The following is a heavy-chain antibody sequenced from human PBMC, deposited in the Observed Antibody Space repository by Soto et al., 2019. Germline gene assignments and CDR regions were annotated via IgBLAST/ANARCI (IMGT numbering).Heavy chain of an antibody. V-gene: IGHV4-39*01. D-gene: IGHD1-1*01. Sequence: SETLSLTCTVSDGSISSSLHLWAWIRQPPGKGLEWIATISYSGSTFYNPSLRSRTSISVDSSKNQLSLSLVSVTAADTAMYYCASKPYSWNTWMVYWGPGILVTVSS. J-gene: IGHJ4*02. CDR2: ISYSGST. CDR1: DGSISSSLHL. CDR3: ASKPYSWNTWMVY.